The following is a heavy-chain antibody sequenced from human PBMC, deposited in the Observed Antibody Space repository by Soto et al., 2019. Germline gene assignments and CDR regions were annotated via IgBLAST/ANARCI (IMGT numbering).Heavy chain of an antibody. Sequence: QVQLVQSGAEVKKPGSSVKVSCKASGGTFSSYTISWVRQAPGQGLEWMGRIIPILGIANYAQKFQGRVTITADKSTSTAYMELSRLRSEDTAVYYCARDPGGAAFDIWGQGTMVTVSS. V-gene: IGHV1-69*08. CDR3: ARDPGGAAFDI. CDR2: IIPILGIA. J-gene: IGHJ3*02. CDR1: GGTFSSYT.